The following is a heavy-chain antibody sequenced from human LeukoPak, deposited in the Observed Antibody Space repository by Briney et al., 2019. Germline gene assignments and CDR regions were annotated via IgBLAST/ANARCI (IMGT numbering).Heavy chain of an antibody. V-gene: IGHV1-69*01. D-gene: IGHD7-27*01. CDR1: GFTFSSYA. CDR2: IIPIFGTA. J-gene: IGHJ4*02. CDR3: ARVKTNWGVLYYFDY. Sequence: GGSLRLSCAASGFTFSSYAISWVRQAPGQGLEWMGGIIPIFGTANYAQKFQGRVTITADESTSTAYMELSSLRSEDTAVYYCARVKTNWGVLYYFDYWGQGTLVTVSS.